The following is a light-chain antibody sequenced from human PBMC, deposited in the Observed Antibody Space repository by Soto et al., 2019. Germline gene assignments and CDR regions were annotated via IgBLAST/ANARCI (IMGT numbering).Light chain of an antibody. CDR3: QQYYNAPWT. CDR1: LTLLYNSNNRNY. V-gene: IGKV4-1*01. CDR2: WAS. Sequence: DIVMTQSPDSLAVSLGERATINCKSSLTLLYNSNNRNYLAWYQQKPGQPPKLLIYWASTRQSGVPDRFSGSGSGTDFTLTISSLQAEDVAIYYCQQYYNAPWTFGQGTKVEIK. J-gene: IGKJ1*01.